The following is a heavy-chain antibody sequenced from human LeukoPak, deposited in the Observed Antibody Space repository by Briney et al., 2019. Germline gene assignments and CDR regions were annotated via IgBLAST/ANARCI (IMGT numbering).Heavy chain of an antibody. J-gene: IGHJ2*01. CDR1: GYTFTGYY. Sequence: SVKVSCKASGYTFTGYYMHWVRQAPGQGLEWMGGIIPIFGTANYAQKFQGRVTITADESTSTAYMELSSLRSEDTAVYYCARGLVEMATRYFDLWGRGTLVTVSS. CDR3: ARGLVEMATRYFDL. D-gene: IGHD5-24*01. V-gene: IGHV1-69*13. CDR2: IIPIFGTA.